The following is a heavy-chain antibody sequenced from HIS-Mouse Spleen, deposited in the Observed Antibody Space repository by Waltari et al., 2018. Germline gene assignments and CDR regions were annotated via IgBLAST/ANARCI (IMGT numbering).Heavy chain of an antibody. V-gene: IGHV3-30*18. CDR2: ISYDGSNK. D-gene: IGHD2-2*01. CDR1: GFTFSSYG. Sequence: QVQLVESGGGVVQPGRSLRLSCAASGFTFSSYGMHWVRQAPGKGLEWVAVISYDGSNKYYADTVKGRFTISRDNSKNTLYLQMNSLRAEDTAVYYCAKDPDDIVVVPAAMMGGYFDYWGQGTLVTVSS. CDR3: AKDPDDIVVVPAAMMGGYFDY. J-gene: IGHJ4*02.